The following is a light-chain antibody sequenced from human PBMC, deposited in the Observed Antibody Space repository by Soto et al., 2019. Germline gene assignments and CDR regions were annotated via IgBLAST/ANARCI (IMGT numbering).Light chain of an antibody. Sequence: EIVLTQSPGTLSLSPWETATLSCRASQSVSHLAWYQQKPGQAPRLLVYAASSRATGIPDRFSGSGSGTDFTLTIRRLEPEDFAVYYCQQYGGSPLYTVGQGTRLEIK. CDR3: QQYGGSPLYT. V-gene: IGKV3-20*01. J-gene: IGKJ2*01. CDR2: AAS. CDR1: QSVSH.